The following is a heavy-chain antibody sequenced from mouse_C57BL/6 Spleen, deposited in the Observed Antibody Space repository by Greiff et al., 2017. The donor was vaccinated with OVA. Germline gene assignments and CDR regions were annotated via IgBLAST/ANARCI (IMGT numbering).Heavy chain of an antibody. CDR3: ARETGKGRRYFDY. V-gene: IGHV1-55*01. D-gene: IGHD3-3*01. CDR2: IYPGSGST. Sequence: VKLQESGAELVKPGASVKMSCKASGYTFTSYWITWVKQRPGQGLEWIGDIYPGSGSTNYNEKFKSKATLTVDTSSSTAYMQLSSLTSEDSAVYYCARETGKGRRYFDYWGQGTTLTVSS. J-gene: IGHJ2*01. CDR1: GYTFTSYW.